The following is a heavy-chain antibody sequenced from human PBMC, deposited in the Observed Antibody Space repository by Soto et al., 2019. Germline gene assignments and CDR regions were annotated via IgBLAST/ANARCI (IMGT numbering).Heavy chain of an antibody. Sequence: SVKVSFKAARYTFVNFDITLLRHAAGQALEWLGWMNSGSGQTGYASKFQGRVAMTRDASTGTSQLELSSLTSGDTDVYYCARMSSAGTLNWLDPWGQGTLVTV. CDR1: RYTFVNFD. D-gene: IGHD6-13*01. CDR2: MNSGSGQT. V-gene: IGHV1-8*01. J-gene: IGHJ5*02. CDR3: ARMSSAGTLNWLDP.